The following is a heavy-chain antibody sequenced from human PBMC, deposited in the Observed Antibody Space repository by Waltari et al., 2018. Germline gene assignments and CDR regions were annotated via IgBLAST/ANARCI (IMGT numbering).Heavy chain of an antibody. D-gene: IGHD3-16*01. V-gene: IGHV7-4-1*02. CDR3: ARELLGGGAFDS. CDR2: INTNTHNP. Sequence: QVQLVQSGSELKKPGASVKVSCKASGYRFTDHAMNWVRQAPGHGLQFLGWINTNTHNPFYERGFAGRFVFSLDTSISTVYLEINSLKTEDNAVYYCARELLGGGAFDSWGQGTLVPVSS. CDR1: GYRFTDHA. J-gene: IGHJ4*02.